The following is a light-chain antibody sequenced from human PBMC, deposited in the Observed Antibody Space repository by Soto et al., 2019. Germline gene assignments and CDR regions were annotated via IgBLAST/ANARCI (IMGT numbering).Light chain of an antibody. CDR2: AAS. V-gene: IGKV1-9*01. CDR3: KSLNINLFL. CDR1: QGISSY. J-gene: IGKJ4*01. Sequence: DIQLTQSPSFLSASVGDRVTITCRASQGISSYLAWYQQKPGKAPKLLIYAASTLQSGVPSRFSGSGSGTNFPLKISPLQLEFFETFNCKSLNINLFLFGGGTKV.